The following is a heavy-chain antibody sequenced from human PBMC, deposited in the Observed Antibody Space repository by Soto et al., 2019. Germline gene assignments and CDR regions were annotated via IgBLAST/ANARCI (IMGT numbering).Heavy chain of an antibody. D-gene: IGHD3-10*01. CDR1: GFTFSSYS. V-gene: IGHV3-21*01. CDR2: FISSSICI. J-gene: IGHJ3*02. CDR3: ARPTSRITNGAFDI. Sequence: PGGSLRLSCAASGFTFSSYSMNWVRQAPGKGLDWVSSFISSSICIYYADSVKGRFTISRDNAKNSLYLQMNSLRAEDTAVYYCARPTSRITNGAFDIWGQGTMVTVSS.